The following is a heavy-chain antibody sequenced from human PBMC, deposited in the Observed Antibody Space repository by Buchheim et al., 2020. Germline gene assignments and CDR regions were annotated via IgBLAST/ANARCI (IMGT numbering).Heavy chain of an antibody. Sequence: EVQVLESGGGLVQPGGSLRLSCAASGFTFSSNAMSWVRQAAGKGLEWVSTISSGVGNTYYADSVKGRFTISSDKSKNTVSPQMNSLRAEDTAIYYCAKTLEGYGSGCFDYWGQGTL. D-gene: IGHD6-19*01. V-gene: IGHV3-23*01. J-gene: IGHJ4*02. CDR3: AKTLEGYGSGCFDY. CDR1: GFTFSSNA. CDR2: ISSGVGNT.